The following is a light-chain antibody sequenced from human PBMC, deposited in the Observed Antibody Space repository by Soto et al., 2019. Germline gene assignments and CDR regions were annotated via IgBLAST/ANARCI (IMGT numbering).Light chain of an antibody. V-gene: IGKV3-20*01. J-gene: IGKJ2*01. CDR2: GAS. CDR1: QSVSSSY. CDR3: QLYGSSPYT. Sequence: EIVLTQSPGTLSLSPGERATLSCRASQSVSSSYLAWYQQKPGQAPRLLIYGASSRATGIPDRFSGSGSGTDFTLTISRLEPADVAVYYCQLYGSSPYTFGQGTKLESK.